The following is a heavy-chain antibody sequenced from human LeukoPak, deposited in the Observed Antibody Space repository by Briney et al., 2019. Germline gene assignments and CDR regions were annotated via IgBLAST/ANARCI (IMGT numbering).Heavy chain of an antibody. CDR3: ARGTYYYDSSGYREFDY. CDR2: INHSGST. V-gene: IGHV4-34*01. Sequence: SETLSLTCAVYGGSFSDYYWSWIRQPPGKGLEWIGEINHSGSTNYNPSLKSRVTISVDTSKNQFSLKLSSVTAADTAVYYCARGTYYYDSSGYREFDYWGQGTLVTVSS. J-gene: IGHJ4*02. CDR1: GGSFSDYY. D-gene: IGHD3-22*01.